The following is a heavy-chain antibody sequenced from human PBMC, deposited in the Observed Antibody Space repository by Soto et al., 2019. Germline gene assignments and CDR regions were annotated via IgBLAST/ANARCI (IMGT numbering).Heavy chain of an antibody. J-gene: IGHJ4*02. V-gene: IGHV4-34*01. D-gene: IGHD4-17*01. Sequence: QVQLQQWGAGLLKPSETLSLTCAVYGGSFSGYYWSWIRQPPGQGLEWIGEINHSGSTNYNPCLKSRVTVSVDTSKNQCSLKLSSVTAADTAVYYCARDYGDYEGYYFDSWGQGTLVTVSS. CDR2: INHSGST. CDR3: ARDYGDYEGYYFDS. CDR1: GGSFSGYY.